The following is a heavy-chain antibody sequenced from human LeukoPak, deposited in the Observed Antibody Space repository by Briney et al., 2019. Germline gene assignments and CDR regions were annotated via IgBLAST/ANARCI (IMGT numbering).Heavy chain of an antibody. J-gene: IGHJ4*02. Sequence: SETLSLTCTVSGGSISSGSYYWSWIRQPAGKGLEWIGRIYTSGSTNYNPSLKSRVTISVDTSKNQFSLKLSSVTAADTAVYYCARDPRTVAYYFDFWGQGRLVTVSS. CDR3: ARDPRTVAYYFDF. CDR2: IYTSGST. V-gene: IGHV4-61*02. D-gene: IGHD3/OR15-3a*01. CDR1: GGSISSGSYY.